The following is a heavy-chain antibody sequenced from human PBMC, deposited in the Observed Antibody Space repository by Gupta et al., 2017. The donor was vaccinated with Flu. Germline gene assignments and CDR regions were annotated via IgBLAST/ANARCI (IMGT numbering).Heavy chain of an antibody. V-gene: IGHV3-33*01. J-gene: IGHJ2*01. CDR1: GFHFSSSG. Sequence: QVQLVESGGGVVQPGRSLRLSCAASGFHFSSSGMPWVRQAPGKGLEWVAVIWYDGRNKYYADSVKGRFTISRDNSKNTLYLQMNSLRAEDTAVYYCARGYYDSSGTDWYFDLWGRGTLVTVSS. CDR3: ARGYYDSSGTDWYFDL. CDR2: IWYDGRNK. D-gene: IGHD3-22*01.